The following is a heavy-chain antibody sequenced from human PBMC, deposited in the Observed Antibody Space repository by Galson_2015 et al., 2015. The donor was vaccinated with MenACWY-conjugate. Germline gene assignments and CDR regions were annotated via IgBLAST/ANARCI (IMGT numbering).Heavy chain of an antibody. V-gene: IGHV3-66*01. CDR1: GFTVSSNY. CDR3: ASGLNPDYPFWCDY. Sequence: SLRLSCAASGFTVSSNYMSWVRQAPGKGLEWVSVIYSGGSTYYADSVKGRFTISRDNSKNTLYLQMNSLKAEDTAVYYCASGLNPDYPFWCDYWGQGTLVTVSS. D-gene: IGHD3-3*01. J-gene: IGHJ4*02. CDR2: IYSGGST.